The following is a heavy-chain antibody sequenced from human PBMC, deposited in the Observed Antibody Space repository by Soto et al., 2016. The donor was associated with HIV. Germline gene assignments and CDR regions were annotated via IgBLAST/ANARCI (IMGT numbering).Heavy chain of an antibody. V-gene: IGHV4-39*01. CDR3: ARWWLRFGWFDP. CDR1: GGSIRSSSYY. Sequence: QLQLQESGPGPVKPSETLSLTCSVSGGSIRSSSYYWGWIRQPPGKGLEWIGSLYYSGSTYYTPSLKSRVTIFVDTSKNQFSLNLTSVTAADTAVYYCARWWLRFGWFDPWGQGPWSPSPQ. D-gene: IGHD5-12*01. CDR2: LYYSGST. J-gene: IGHJ5*02.